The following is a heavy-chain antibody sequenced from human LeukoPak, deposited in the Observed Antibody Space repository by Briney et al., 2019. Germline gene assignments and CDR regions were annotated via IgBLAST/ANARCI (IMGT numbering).Heavy chain of an antibody. CDR3: AKPNMGIAPIDC. CDR1: GFTFSTYA. D-gene: IGHD6-13*01. Sequence: GGALRLSCAASGFTFSTYAMNWVRQAPGKGLEWVSRISGRGGNTYYADSVKGRVTISRDNSKNTLYLQMSSLRAEDTAVYFCAKPNMGIAPIDCWGQGTLVTVSS. V-gene: IGHV3-23*01. J-gene: IGHJ4*02. CDR2: ISGRGGNT.